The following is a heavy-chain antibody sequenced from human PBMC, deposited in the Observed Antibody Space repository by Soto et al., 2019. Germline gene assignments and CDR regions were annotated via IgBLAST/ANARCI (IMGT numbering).Heavy chain of an antibody. CDR1: GGTFSSYA. D-gene: IGHD2-2*01. Sequence: QVQLVQSGAEVKKPGSSVKVSCKASGGTFSSYAISWVRQXPXQGLEWMGGIXPXXXTAXXXXXFQXRVTXXADESXXXXXXXXXXXXXXXXXXXXXXXXXXXYXVYWGQGTLVTVSS. J-gene: IGHJ4*02. V-gene: IGHV1-69*01. CDR2: IXPXXXTA. CDR3: XXXXXXYXVY.